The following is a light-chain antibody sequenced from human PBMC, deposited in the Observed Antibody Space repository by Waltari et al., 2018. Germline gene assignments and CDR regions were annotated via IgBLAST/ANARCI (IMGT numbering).Light chain of an antibody. CDR1: SGNIATNY. J-gene: IGLJ2*01. CDR3: QSFDSSHVV. V-gene: IGLV6-57*03. Sequence: FMLTQPHSVSESPGKTVTISCTRSSGNIATNYVQWYQQRPGSAPTKVIYEDNQRPSWVPYRFSGSIDSSSNSASLSISGLKAEDEADYYCQSFDSSHVVFGGGTKLTVL. CDR2: EDN.